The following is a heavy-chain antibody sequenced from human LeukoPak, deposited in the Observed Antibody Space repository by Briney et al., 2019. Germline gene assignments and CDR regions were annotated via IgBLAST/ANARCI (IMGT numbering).Heavy chain of an antibody. CDR2: ISSSSYI. D-gene: IGHD5-12*01. Sequence: SGGSLRLSCAASGFTFSSYSMNWVRQAPGKGLEWVSSISSSSYIYYADSVKGRFTITRDNAKNSLYLQMNSLRAEDTAVYYCARDLSGYDPHRRQEMGYWGQGTLVTVSS. V-gene: IGHV3-21*01. J-gene: IGHJ4*02. CDR1: GFTFSSYS. CDR3: ARDLSGYDPHRRQEMGY.